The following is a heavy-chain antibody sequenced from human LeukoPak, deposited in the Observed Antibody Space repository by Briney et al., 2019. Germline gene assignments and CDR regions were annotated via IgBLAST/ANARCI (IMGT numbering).Heavy chain of an antibody. J-gene: IGHJ4*02. CDR3: ARDYYDTSGYFYGSNY. Sequence: GASVKVSCKASGYTFTSYGIGWVRQAPGQGLEWMGWISVYSGNTHYAQQLQGRVTMTTDTSTTTAYMELRSLRSDDTAVYYCARDYYDTSGYFYGSNYWGQGTLVTVSS. V-gene: IGHV1-18*01. CDR1: GYTFTSYG. CDR2: ISVYSGNT. D-gene: IGHD3-22*01.